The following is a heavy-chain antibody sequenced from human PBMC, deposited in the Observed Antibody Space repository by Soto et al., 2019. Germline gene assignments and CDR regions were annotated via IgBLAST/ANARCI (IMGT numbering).Heavy chain of an antibody. CDR3: AAYRESRYFDY. CDR2: IVVGSGNT. V-gene: IGHV1-58*01. J-gene: IGHJ4*02. Sequence: QMQLVQSGPEVKKPGTSVKVSCEASGFTFTSSAVQWVRQARGQRLEWIGWIVVGSGNTNYAQKFQERVTITRDMSTSTAYMELSSLRSEDTAVYYCAAYRESRYFDYWGQGTLVTVSS. CDR1: GFTFTSSA.